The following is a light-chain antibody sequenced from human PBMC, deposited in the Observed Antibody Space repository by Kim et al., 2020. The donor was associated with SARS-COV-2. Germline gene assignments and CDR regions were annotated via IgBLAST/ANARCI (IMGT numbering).Light chain of an antibody. CDR2: GAS. J-gene: IGKJ4*01. Sequence: VSPGERATRACRASQSVSSNLAWYQQKPGQAPRLLIYGASTRATGIPARFSGSGSGTEFTLTISSLQSEDFAVYYCQQYNNWPLTFGGGTKVDIK. CDR1: QSVSSN. CDR3: QQYNNWPLT. V-gene: IGKV3-15*01.